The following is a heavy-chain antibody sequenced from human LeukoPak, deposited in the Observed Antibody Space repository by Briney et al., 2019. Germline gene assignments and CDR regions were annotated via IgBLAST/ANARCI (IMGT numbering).Heavy chain of an antibody. V-gene: IGHV3-30*18. CDR1: GFTFSSYG. CDR2: ISYDGSNK. Sequence: GRSLRLSCAASGFTFSSYGVHWVRQAPGKGLEWVAVISYDGSNKYYADSVKGRFTISRDNSKNTLYLQMNSLRAEDTAVYYCAKDISIGARNWNYFDYWGQGTLVTVSS. J-gene: IGHJ4*02. D-gene: IGHD1-20*01. CDR3: AKDISIGARNWNYFDY.